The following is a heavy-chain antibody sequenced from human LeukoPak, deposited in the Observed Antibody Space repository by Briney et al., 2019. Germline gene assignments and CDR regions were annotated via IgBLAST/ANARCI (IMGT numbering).Heavy chain of an antibody. Sequence: ASVKVSCKASSYTFTSYGISWVRQAPGQGLEWMGWISAYNGNTNYAQKLQGRVTMTTDTSTSTAYMELRSLRSDDTAVYYCARDLGSSATSTNWFDPWGQGTLVTVSS. CDR2: ISAYNGNT. D-gene: IGHD6-6*01. J-gene: IGHJ5*02. CDR1: SYTFTSYG. V-gene: IGHV1-18*01. CDR3: ARDLGSSATSTNWFDP.